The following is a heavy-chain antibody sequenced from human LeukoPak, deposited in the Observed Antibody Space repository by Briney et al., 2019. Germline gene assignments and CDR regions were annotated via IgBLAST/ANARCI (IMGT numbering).Heavy chain of an antibody. CDR2: ITWNSGSI. Sequence: GRSLRLSCAASGLTFYDYAMHWVRQAPGKGLEWVSGITWNSGSIAYADSVKGRFTISRDNAKNSLYLQVNSLRSEDTALYYCAAGAGIKRYWGQGTLVTVSS. CDR3: AAGAGIKRY. J-gene: IGHJ4*02. D-gene: IGHD3-10*01. CDR1: GLTFYDYA. V-gene: IGHV3-9*01.